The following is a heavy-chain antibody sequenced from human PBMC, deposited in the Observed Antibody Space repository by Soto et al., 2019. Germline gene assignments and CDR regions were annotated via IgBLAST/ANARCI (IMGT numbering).Heavy chain of an antibody. CDR1: GYTFTDYC. V-gene: IGHV1-2*02. D-gene: IGHD2-2*02. CDR2: INPNSGGT. CDR3: AREAVPVAIPNNWFDP. Sequence: GAAVKVSCKASGYTFTDYCMHWVRQAPGQGLEWMGWINPNSGGTNYSQTFQGRVTMTGDTSISTAYMELSRLRSDDTAVYYCAREAVPVAIPNNWFDPWGQGTLVTVSS. J-gene: IGHJ5*02.